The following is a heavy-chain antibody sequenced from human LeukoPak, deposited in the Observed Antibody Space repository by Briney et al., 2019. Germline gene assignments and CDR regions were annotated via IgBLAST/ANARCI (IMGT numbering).Heavy chain of an antibody. CDR2: IYYSGST. CDR1: GGSISSHY. Sequence: PSETLSLTCTVSGGSISSHYWSWIRQPPGKGLEWIGYIYYSGSTNYNPSLKSRVTISVDTSKNQFSLKLSSVTAADTAVYYCARDVAATDYWGQGPLVTVSS. CDR3: ARDVAATDY. V-gene: IGHV4-59*11. J-gene: IGHJ4*02. D-gene: IGHD2-15*01.